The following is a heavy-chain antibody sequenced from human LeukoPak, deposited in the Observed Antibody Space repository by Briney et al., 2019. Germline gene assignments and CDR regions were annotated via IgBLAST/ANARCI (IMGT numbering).Heavy chain of an antibody. V-gene: IGHV4-34*01. CDR2: IDQSGTT. CDR1: GGSFSGYY. J-gene: IGHJ4*02. Sequence: PSETLSLTCVVYGGSFSGYYWSWIRQPPGRVLEWIGEIDQSGTTNYNPSLKSRVSISVDTSKKQFSLTLTSMTVADTAVYYCARVPHYYFGYGYFDSWGQGTLVTVSS. CDR3: ARVPHYYFGYGYFDS. D-gene: IGHD3-10*01.